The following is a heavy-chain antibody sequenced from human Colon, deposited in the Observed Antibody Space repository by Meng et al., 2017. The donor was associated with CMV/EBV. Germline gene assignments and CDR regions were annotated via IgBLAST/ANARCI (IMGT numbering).Heavy chain of an antibody. CDR2: IIPIFGTA. Sequence: SVKVSCKASGGTFSSYAISWVRQAPGQGLEWMGGIIPIFGTANYAQKFQGRVTITTDESTSTAYMELSSLRSEDTAVYYCARGYCNSTSCYTPTYYYYYGMDVWGQGTTVTVSS. CDR1: GGTFSSYA. D-gene: IGHD2-2*01. J-gene: IGHJ6*02. CDR3: ARGYCNSTSCYTPTYYYYYGMDV. V-gene: IGHV1-69*05.